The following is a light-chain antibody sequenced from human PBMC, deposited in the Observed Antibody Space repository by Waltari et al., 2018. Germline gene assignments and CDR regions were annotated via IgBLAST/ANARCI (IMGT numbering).Light chain of an antibody. Sequence: QSALTQPDSVPGPPGLSTTTSCPGTSSDIGAYTYLSWYQHHPGKAPKLMIYEVTKRPSGVSDRFSGSKSGNTASLTISGLQSEDEADYYCCSYTISDTYVFGTGTKVTVL. CDR1: SSDIGAYTY. J-gene: IGLJ1*01. CDR2: EVT. CDR3: CSYTISDTYV. V-gene: IGLV2-14*01.